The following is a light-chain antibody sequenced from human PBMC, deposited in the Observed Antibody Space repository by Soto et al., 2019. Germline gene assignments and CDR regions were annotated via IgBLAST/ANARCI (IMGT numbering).Light chain of an antibody. Sequence: QSALTQPASVSGSPGQSTTISCTGTSSDVGGYNYVSWYQQNPGKAPKLMIYDVNNRPSGVSYRFSGSKSGNTASLTISGLQAEDEADYYCSSYTSSGTRVFGTGTKLTVL. CDR2: DVN. CDR1: SSDVGGYNY. J-gene: IGLJ1*01. V-gene: IGLV2-14*01. CDR3: SSYTSSGTRV.